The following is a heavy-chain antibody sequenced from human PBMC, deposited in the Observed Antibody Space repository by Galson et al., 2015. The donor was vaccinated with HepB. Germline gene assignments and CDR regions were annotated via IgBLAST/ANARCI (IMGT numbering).Heavy chain of an antibody. J-gene: IGHJ6*03. CDR3: ARVVVTNMDV. CDR2: INPNSGGT. CDR1: GYKFIGHY. D-gene: IGHD2-2*01. Sequence: SVKVSCKASGYKFIGHYMHWVRQAPGQGPEWMGRINPNSGGTNYAQKFQGRVTMTRDTSISTAYMELSRLRSDDTAVYYCARVVVTNMDVWGKGTTVTVSS. V-gene: IGHV1-2*06.